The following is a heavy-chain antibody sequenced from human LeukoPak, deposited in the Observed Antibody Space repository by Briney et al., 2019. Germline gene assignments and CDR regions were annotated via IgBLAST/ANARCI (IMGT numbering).Heavy chain of an antibody. Sequence: GASVKVSCKASGGTFSSYSISWVRQAPGQGLEWMGGIIPIFGTANYAQKFQGRVTITADESTSTAYMELSSLRSEDTAVYYCAGGYSGYDPACGGDCYPYYYYYYMDVWGKGTTVTISS. J-gene: IGHJ6*03. CDR3: AGGYSGYDPACGGDCYPYYYYYYMDV. D-gene: IGHD5-12*01. CDR2: IIPIFGTA. CDR1: GGTFSSYS. V-gene: IGHV1-69*13.